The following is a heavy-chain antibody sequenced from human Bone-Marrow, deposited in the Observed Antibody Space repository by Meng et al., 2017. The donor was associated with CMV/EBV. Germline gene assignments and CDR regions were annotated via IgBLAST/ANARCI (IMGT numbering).Heavy chain of an antibody. D-gene: IGHD6-6*01. Sequence: SVKVSCKASGGTFSSYAISWVRQAPGQGLEWMGGIIPIFGTANYAQKFQGRVTMTRNTSISTAYMELSSLRSEDTAVYYCARVEYSSSSGRNRNYYYYYGMDVWGQGTTVTVSS. J-gene: IGHJ6*02. CDR1: GGTFSSYA. CDR3: ARVEYSSSSGRNRNYYYYYGMDV. V-gene: IGHV1-69*05. CDR2: IIPIFGTA.